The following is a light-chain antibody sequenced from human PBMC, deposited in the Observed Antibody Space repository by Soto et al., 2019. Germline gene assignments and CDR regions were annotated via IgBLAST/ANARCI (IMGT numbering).Light chain of an antibody. Sequence: IQMTQSPSTLSASVGDRVTITCRASHNIERWMAWYQQKPGKAPSLLIFDASTLHSGVPSRFSGSGSGTDFTLTISSLQPDDFATYYCQQFAISTAFGQGTKVDIK. J-gene: IGKJ1*01. CDR3: QQFAISTA. CDR2: DAS. CDR1: HNIERW. V-gene: IGKV1-5*01.